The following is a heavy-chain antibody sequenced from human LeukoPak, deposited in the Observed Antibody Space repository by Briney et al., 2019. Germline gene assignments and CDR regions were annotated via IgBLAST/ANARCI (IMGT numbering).Heavy chain of an antibody. D-gene: IGHD5-24*01. V-gene: IGHV6-1*01. Sequence: SHTLSLTCAISGDSVSSNSAAWNWIRQSPSRGLEWRGRTYYRSTWSNDYAVSVKSRITINPGTSKNQFSLQLNSVTPEDTAVYYCARELEMATIYSYFDYWGQGTLVTVSS. J-gene: IGHJ4*02. CDR3: ARELEMATIYSYFDY. CDR2: TYYRSTWSN. CDR1: GDSVSSNSAA.